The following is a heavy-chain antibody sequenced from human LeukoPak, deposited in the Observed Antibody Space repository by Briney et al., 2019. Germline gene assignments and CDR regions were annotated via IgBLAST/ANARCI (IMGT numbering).Heavy chain of an antibody. Sequence: ASVKVSCKAPGYSFTMYGISWVRQAPGQGLEWMGWISGFNAYTNYAQKLQGRVTMTTDTSTSTAYMGVRGLGSDDTAVYYCARDHWSHYYGSGGENYFDPWGQGTLVTVSS. CDR2: ISGFNAYT. J-gene: IGHJ5*02. D-gene: IGHD3-10*01. CDR3: ARDHWSHYYGSGGENYFDP. CDR1: GYSFTMYG. V-gene: IGHV1-18*01.